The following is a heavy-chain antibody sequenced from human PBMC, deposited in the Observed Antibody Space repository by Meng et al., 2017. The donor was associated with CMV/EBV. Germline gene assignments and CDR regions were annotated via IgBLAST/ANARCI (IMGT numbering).Heavy chain of an antibody. Sequence: QVQLPQWGAGLLKPSETLSLTCAVYGGSFSGYYWSWIRQPPGKGLEWIGEINHSGSTNYNPSLKSRVTTSVDTSKNQFSLKLSSVTAADTAVYYCARGVGGWFDPWGQGTLVTVSS. CDR2: INHSGST. CDR3: ARGVGGWFDP. D-gene: IGHD1-26*01. CDR1: GGSFSGYY. J-gene: IGHJ5*02. V-gene: IGHV4-34*01.